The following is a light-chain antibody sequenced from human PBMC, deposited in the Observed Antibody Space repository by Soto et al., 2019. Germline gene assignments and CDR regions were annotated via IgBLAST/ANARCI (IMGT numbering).Light chain of an antibody. CDR3: HQYNNWPPDT. CDR2: GAS. V-gene: IGKV3-15*01. J-gene: IGKJ5*01. Sequence: EIVMTQSPATLSVSPGERATLSCRASQSVSSNLAWYQQKPGQAPRLLIYGASTRATGIPARFIGSGSGTEFTLTISSLQYEDFAVYYCHQYNNWPPDTFGQGTRLEIK. CDR1: QSVSSN.